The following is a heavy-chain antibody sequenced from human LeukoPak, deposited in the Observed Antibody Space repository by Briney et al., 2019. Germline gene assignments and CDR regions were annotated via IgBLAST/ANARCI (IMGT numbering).Heavy chain of an antibody. CDR1: GGSISSGDYY. D-gene: IGHD4-17*01. J-gene: IGHJ2*01. CDR3: AREPTVTTPGYFDL. Sequence: PSQTLSLTCTVSGGSISSGDYYWSWIRQPPGKGLEWIGYIYYSGGTYYNPSLKSRVTISVDTSKNQFSLKLSSVTAADTAVYYCAREPTVTTPGYFDLWGRGTLVTVSS. CDR2: IYYSGGT. V-gene: IGHV4-30-4*08.